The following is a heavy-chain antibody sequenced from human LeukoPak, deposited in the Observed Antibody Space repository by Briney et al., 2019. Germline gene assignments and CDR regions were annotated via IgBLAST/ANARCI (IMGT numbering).Heavy chain of an antibody. V-gene: IGHV1-46*01. D-gene: IGHD4-17*01. CDR3: AKGATVNYYYYYYMDV. J-gene: IGHJ6*03. CDR2: INPSGDNT. CDR1: GYTFTNNF. Sequence: ASVKVSCKASGYTFTNNFMHWVRQAPGQELEWMGIINPSGDNTWYAQKFQGRVTMTRDMATSTDYMEVSSLRAEDTAVYYCAKGATVNYYYYYYMDVWGKGTTVTISS.